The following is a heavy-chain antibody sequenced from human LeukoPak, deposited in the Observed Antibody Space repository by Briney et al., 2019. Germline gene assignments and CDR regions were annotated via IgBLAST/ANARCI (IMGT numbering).Heavy chain of an antibody. CDR1: GFTFSSYS. Sequence: GGSLRLSCAASGFTFSSYSKNWVRQAPGKGLEWVSSISSSSSYIYYAASVKGRFTISRDNAKNSLYLQMNSLRAEDTAVYYCARRKVENYVSGSYYPTYFDYWGQGTLVTVSS. V-gene: IGHV3-21*01. J-gene: IGHJ4*02. D-gene: IGHD3-10*01. CDR3: ARRKVENYVSGSYYPTYFDY. CDR2: ISSSSSYI.